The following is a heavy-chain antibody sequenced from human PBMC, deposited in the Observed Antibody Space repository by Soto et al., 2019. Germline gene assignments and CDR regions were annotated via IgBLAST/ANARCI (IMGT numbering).Heavy chain of an antibody. J-gene: IGHJ4*02. V-gene: IGHV4-31*03. Sequence: QVQLQESGPGLVKPSQTLSLTCTVSGGSISSGGYYWSWIRQHPGKGLEWIGYMYYSGRTYYNPSLTSRVTISVDTSKNQFYLKLSSVTVADTAVYCCARVGANVDIVAYPFDYWGQGTLVTVSS. CDR1: GGSISSGGYY. D-gene: IGHD5-12*01. CDR3: ARVGANVDIVAYPFDY. CDR2: MYYSGRT.